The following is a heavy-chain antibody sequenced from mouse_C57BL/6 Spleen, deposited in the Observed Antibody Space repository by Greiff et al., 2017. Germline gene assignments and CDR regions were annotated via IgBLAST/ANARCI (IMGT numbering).Heavy chain of an antibody. CDR2: INPNNGGT. CDR1: GYTFTDYN. D-gene: IGHD2-5*01. J-gene: IGHJ3*01. V-gene: IGHV1-18*01. Sequence: EVQGVESGPELVKPGASVKIPCKASGYTFTDYNMDWVKQSHGKSLEWIGDINPNNGGTIYNQKFKGKATLTVDKSSSTAYMELRSLTSEDTAVYYCARGGYYSNPWFAYWGKGTLVTVSA. CDR3: ARGGYYSNPWFAY.